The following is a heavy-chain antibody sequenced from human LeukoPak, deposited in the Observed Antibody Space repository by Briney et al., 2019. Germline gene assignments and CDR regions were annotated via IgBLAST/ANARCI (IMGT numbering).Heavy chain of an antibody. V-gene: IGHV3-7*01. D-gene: IGHD3-22*01. CDR3: ARVPGGYSYWYFDL. CDR1: GFTFSSSW. J-gene: IGHJ2*01. Sequence: GGSLRLSCAASGFTFSSSWMCWVRQAPGKGLEWVANIKEDGSAKYYVDSVKGRFTISRDNAKNSLYLQMNSLRPEDTAVYYCARVPGGYSYWYFDLWGRGTLVTVSS. CDR2: IKEDGSAK.